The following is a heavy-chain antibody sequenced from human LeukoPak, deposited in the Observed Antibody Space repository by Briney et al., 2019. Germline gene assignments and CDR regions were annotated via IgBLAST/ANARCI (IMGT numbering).Heavy chain of an antibody. CDR3: ASICSGGSCYSDY. CDR2: INHSGST. Sequence: SETLPLTCAVYGGSFSGYHWSWIRQPPGKGLEWIGEINHSGSTNYNPSLKSRVTISVDTSKNQFSLKLSSVTAADTAVYYCASICSGGSCYSDYWGQGTLVTVSS. J-gene: IGHJ4*02. D-gene: IGHD2-15*01. V-gene: IGHV4-34*01. CDR1: GGSFSGYH.